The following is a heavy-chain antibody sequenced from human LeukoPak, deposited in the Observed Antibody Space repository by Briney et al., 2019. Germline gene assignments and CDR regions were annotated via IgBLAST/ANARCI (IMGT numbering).Heavy chain of an antibody. V-gene: IGHV3-23*01. CDR3: AKDQHYDSSGSDY. CDR2: ISGSGGST. CDR1: GFTFSSYS. Sequence: GGSLRLSCAASGFTFSSYSMNWVRQAPGKGLEWVSAISGSGGSTYYADSVKGRFTISRDNSKNTLYVQMNSLRAEDTAVYYCAKDQHYDSSGSDYWGQGTLVTVSS. J-gene: IGHJ4*02. D-gene: IGHD3-22*01.